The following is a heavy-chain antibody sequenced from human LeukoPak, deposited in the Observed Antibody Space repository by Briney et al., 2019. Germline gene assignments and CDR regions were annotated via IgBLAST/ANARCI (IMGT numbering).Heavy chain of an antibody. J-gene: IGHJ4*02. CDR3: ARYSNYAPVY. CDR1: GYPFTSYG. D-gene: IGHD1-7*01. CDR2: TKANTGNT. V-gene: IGHV1-18*01. Sequence: ASVNVSCKASGYPFTSYGISWVRQAPGQGLEWMGWTKANTGNTKYGQKFQGRVTMTTDTSTSTAYMELRSLRSDDTAFYYCARYSNYAPVYWGQGTLVSVSS.